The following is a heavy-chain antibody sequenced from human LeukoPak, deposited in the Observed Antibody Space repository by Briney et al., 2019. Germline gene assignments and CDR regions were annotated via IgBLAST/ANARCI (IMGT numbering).Heavy chain of an antibody. CDR2: INHSGRT. CDR1: GGSFSGYY. J-gene: IGHJ6*03. V-gene: IGHV4-34*01. D-gene: IGHD6-13*01. Sequence: PSETLSLTCAVYGGSFSGYYWRWIRQPPGKGLEWIGEINHSGRTNYNPSLKSRVTMSVDTSKNQFSLKLSFVTAADTAVYYCARQHDSYQYYYVDVWGKGTTVTVSS. CDR3: ARQHDSYQYYYVDV.